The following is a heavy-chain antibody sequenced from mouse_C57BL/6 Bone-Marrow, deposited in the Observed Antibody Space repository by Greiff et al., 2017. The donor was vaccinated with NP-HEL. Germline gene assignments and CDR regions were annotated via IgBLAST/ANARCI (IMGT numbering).Heavy chain of an antibody. CDR2: ISNGGGST. J-gene: IGHJ2*01. CDR1: GFTFSDYY. V-gene: IGHV5-12*01. Sequence: EVKLMESGGGLVQPGGSLKLSCAASGFTFSDYYMYWVRQTPEKRLEWVAYISNGGGSTYYPDTVKGRFTTSRDNAKNTLYLQMSRLKSEDTAMYYCASLNYWGQGTTLTVSS. CDR3: ASLNY.